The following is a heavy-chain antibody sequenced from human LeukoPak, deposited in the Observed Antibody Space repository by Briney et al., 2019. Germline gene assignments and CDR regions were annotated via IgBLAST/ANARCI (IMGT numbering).Heavy chain of an antibody. J-gene: IGHJ3*02. D-gene: IGHD5-12*01. V-gene: IGHV3-7*01. CDR3: ASGRGDAFDI. CDR1: GITFSSYW. Sequence: GGSLRLSCAASGITFSSYWMSWVRQAQGKGLEWVANIKQDGSEKYYVDSVKGRFTISRDNAKNSLYLQMNSLRAEDTAVYYCASGRGDAFDIWGQGTMVTVSS. CDR2: IKQDGSEK.